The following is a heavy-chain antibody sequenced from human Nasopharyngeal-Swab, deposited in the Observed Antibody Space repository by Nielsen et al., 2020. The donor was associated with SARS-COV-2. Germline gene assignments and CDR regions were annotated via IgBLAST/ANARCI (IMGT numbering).Heavy chain of an antibody. CDR3: AKDGTKYDILTGLDY. CDR2: ISGSGGST. Sequence: GESLKISCAASGFTFSSYAMSWVRQAPGKGLEWVSAISGSGGSTYYADSVKGRFTISRENSKNTLYLQMNSLRAEDTAVYYCAKDGTKYDILTGLDYWGQGTLVTVSS. CDR1: GFTFSSYA. D-gene: IGHD3-9*01. V-gene: IGHV3-23*01. J-gene: IGHJ4*02.